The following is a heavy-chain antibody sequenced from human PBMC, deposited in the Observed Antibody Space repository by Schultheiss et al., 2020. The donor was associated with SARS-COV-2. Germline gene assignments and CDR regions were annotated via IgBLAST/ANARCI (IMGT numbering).Heavy chain of an antibody. J-gene: IGHJ3*02. Sequence: SETLSLTCTVSGGSISSGGYYWSWIRQPAGKGLEWIGRIYTNGSTYYNPSLKSRVTISVDTSKNQFSLKLSSVTAADTAVYYCARRSGRPNDPFDIWGRGTMVTVSS. D-gene: IGHD1-26*01. V-gene: IGHV4-61*02. CDR2: IYTNGST. CDR1: GGSISSGGYY. CDR3: ARRSGRPNDPFDI.